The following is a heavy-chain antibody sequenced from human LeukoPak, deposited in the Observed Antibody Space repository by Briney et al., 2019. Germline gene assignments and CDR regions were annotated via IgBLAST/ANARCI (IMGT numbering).Heavy chain of an antibody. CDR2: IIPIFGTA. J-gene: IGHJ1*01. D-gene: IGHD4-17*01. CDR3: ARGFYGDYTQGYFQH. CDR1: GGTFSSYA. Sequence: SVKASCKASGGTFSSYAISWVRQAPGQGLEWMGGIIPIFGTANYAQKFQGRVTITTDESTRTAYMELRSLRSEDTAVYYCARGFYGDYTQGYFQHWGQGTMVTVSS. V-gene: IGHV1-69*05.